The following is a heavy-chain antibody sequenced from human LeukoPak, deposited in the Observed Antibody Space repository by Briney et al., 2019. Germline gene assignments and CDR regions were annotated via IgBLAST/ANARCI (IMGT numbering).Heavy chain of an antibody. Sequence: GGSLRLSCAASGFTFSSYSMNWVRQAPGKGLEWVSSISSSSSYIYYADSVKGRFTISRDNAKNSLYLQMNSLRAEDTAVYYCARDWDTYYYDSSGYFLFDYWGQGTLVTVSS. J-gene: IGHJ4*02. CDR2: ISSSSSYI. CDR3: ARDWDTYYYDSSGYFLFDY. CDR1: GFTFSSYS. V-gene: IGHV3-21*01. D-gene: IGHD3-22*01.